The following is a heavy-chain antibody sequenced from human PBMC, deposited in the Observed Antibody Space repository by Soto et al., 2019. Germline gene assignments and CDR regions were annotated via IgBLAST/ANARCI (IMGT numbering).Heavy chain of an antibody. CDR1: GFSFGNFG. J-gene: IGHJ5*02. Sequence: GVSLRVWYTALGFSFGNFGVRWIRQATDKGLEWVAMMWFDGSNRFYADSVKGRFTISRDNAKNSLYLQMNSLRAEDTAVYYCAREYCSSTSCLNWFDPWGQGTLVTVSS. CDR2: MWFDGSNR. D-gene: IGHD2-2*01. CDR3: AREYCSSTSCLNWFDP. V-gene: IGHV3-33*01.